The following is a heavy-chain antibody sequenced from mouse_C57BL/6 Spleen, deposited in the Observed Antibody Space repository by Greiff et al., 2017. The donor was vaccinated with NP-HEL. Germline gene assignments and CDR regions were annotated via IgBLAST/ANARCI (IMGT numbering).Heavy chain of an antibody. Sequence: EVQLQQSGPELVKPGASVKISCKASGYTFTDYYMNWVKQSHGKSLEWIGDINPNNGGTSYNQKFKGKATLTVDKSSSTAYMELRSLTSEDSAVYYCARRPNWDDYYAMDYWGQGTSVTVSS. CDR2: INPNNGGT. CDR1: GYTFTDYY. V-gene: IGHV1-26*01. J-gene: IGHJ4*01. CDR3: ARRPNWDDYYAMDY. D-gene: IGHD4-1*01.